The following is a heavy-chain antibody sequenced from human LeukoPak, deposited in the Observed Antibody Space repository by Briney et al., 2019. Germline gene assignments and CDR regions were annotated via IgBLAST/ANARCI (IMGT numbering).Heavy chain of an antibody. Sequence: ASVKVSCKASGYTFTSYYMHWGRQAPGQGLEWMGIINPSGGSTSYAQKFQGRVTMTRDTSTSTVYMELSSLRSEDTAVYYCARERDVDTAISPFDYWGQGTLVTVSS. CDR3: ARERDVDTAISPFDY. D-gene: IGHD5-18*01. V-gene: IGHV1-46*01. CDR1: GYTFTSYY. CDR2: INPSGGST. J-gene: IGHJ4*02.